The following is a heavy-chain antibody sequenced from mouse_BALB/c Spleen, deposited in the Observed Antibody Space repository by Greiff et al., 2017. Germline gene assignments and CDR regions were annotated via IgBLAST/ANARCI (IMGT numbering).Heavy chain of an antibody. D-gene: IGHD2-3*01. CDR1: GYAFTSYN. Sequence: VQLKESGPELVQPGASVKVSCKASGYAFTSYNMSWVRQSHGKSLEWIGYIDPYSGGTSYNQKFKGQATLTVDKSSSTAYMHLNSLTSEDSAVYYCASCDGYYEYYAMDYWGQGTSVTVSS. CDR2: IDPYSGGT. J-gene: IGHJ4*01. V-gene: IGHV1S135*01. CDR3: ASCDGYYEYYAMDY.